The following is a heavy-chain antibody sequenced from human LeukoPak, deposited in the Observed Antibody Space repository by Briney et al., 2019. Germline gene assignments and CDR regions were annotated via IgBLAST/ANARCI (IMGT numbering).Heavy chain of an antibody. CDR2: ISSTSNSK. V-gene: IGHV3-21*01. Sequence: GGSLRLSCAASGFTFSTYTMNWVRQAPGKGLEWVSSISSTSNSKHYADSAKGRFTISRDSAKNSLYLQMNSLRAGDTAVYYCVRGGVRDYWGHGTLVTVSS. CDR3: VRGGVRDY. D-gene: IGHD2-8*02. J-gene: IGHJ4*01. CDR1: GFTFSTYT.